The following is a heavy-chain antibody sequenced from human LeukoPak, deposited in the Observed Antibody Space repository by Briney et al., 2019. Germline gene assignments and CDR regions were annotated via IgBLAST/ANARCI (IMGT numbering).Heavy chain of an antibody. CDR1: GFTFSNYA. CDR2: LSGSGGTT. Sequence: GGSLRLSCAASGFTFSNYAMNWVRQAPGKGLEWVSSLSGSGGTTNYANSVKGRFTISRSNSKNTLYLQMNNLSVDDTAVYYCAKAVGYNTYWYFDLWGRGTLVTVSS. CDR3: AKAVGYNTYWYFDL. V-gene: IGHV3-23*01. D-gene: IGHD5-24*01. J-gene: IGHJ2*01.